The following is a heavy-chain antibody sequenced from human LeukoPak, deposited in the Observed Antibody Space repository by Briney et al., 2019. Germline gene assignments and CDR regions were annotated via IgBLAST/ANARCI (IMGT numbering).Heavy chain of an antibody. Sequence: GGSLRLSCAASGFTFSSYAMNWVRQAPGKGLEWVSAISGSGGSTYYADSVKGRFTISRDNSKNTLYLQMNSLRAEDTAVYYCAKLDYYGSGSYSFDYWGQGTLVTVSS. D-gene: IGHD3-10*01. CDR3: AKLDYYGSGSYSFDY. J-gene: IGHJ4*02. CDR1: GFTFSSYA. V-gene: IGHV3-23*01. CDR2: ISGSGGST.